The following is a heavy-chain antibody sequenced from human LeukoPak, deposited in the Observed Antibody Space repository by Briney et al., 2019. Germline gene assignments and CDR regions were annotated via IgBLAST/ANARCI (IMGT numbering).Heavy chain of an antibody. CDR3: ARAKVGATSAFDI. J-gene: IGHJ3*02. CDR1: GYTFTGYY. D-gene: IGHD1-26*01. CDR2: INPNSGGT. V-gene: IGHV1-2*04. Sequence: ASVKVSCKASGYTFTGYYMHWVRQAPGQGLEWMGWINPNSGGTNYAQKFQGWVTMTRDTSISTAYMELSRLRSDGTAVYYCARAKVGATSAFDIWGQGTMVTVSS.